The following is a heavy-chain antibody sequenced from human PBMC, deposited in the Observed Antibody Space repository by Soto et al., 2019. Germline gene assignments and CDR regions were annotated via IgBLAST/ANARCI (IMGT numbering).Heavy chain of an antibody. CDR1: GATFSTYA. D-gene: IGHD2-21*01. J-gene: IGHJ4*02. V-gene: IGHV1-69*12. CDR3: ASLAGDSIS. Sequence: QVHLVQSGAEVKKPGSSVKVSCKTSGATFSTYAISWVRQVPGQGLEWMGGIIPLFDTPIYAQRFQGRVTITADESTSTAYMNLSSLTSEDTAVYYCASLAGDSISWGQGNLVTVSS. CDR2: IIPLFDTP.